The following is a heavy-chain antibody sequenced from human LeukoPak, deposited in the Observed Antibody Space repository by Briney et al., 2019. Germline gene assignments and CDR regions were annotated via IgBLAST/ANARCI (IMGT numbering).Heavy chain of an antibody. V-gene: IGHV4-31*03. D-gene: IGHD3-22*01. CDR2: INHSGST. Sequence: PSQTLSLTCTVSGDSISSGGYHWNWIRQRPGKGLEWIGEINHSGSTNYNPSLKSRLTISVDTPKNQFSLKLSSVTAADTAVYYCARGTYYFDTSAHETDDYWGQGTLVTVSS. J-gene: IGHJ4*02. CDR1: GDSISSGGYH. CDR3: ARGTYYFDTSAHETDDY.